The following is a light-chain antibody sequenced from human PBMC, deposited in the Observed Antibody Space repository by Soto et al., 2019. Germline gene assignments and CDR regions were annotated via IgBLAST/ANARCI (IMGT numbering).Light chain of an antibody. V-gene: IGLV1-40*01. CDR3: QSYDSSLSGSV. CDR1: SSNIGAGYD. CDR2: GNS. Sequence: QSVLKQPPSVSGAPGQRVTISCTGSSSNIGAGYDVHWYQQLPGTAPKLLIYGNSNRPSGVPDRFSGSKSGTSASLAITGLQAEYEADYYCQSYDSSLSGSVFGGGTKLTVL. J-gene: IGLJ2*01.